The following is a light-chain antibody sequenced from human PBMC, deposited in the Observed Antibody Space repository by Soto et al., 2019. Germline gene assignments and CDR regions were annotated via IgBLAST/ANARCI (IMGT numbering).Light chain of an antibody. CDR2: LGS. J-gene: IGKJ4*01. V-gene: IGKV2-28*01. Sequence: DFVMTQSPLSLPVTPGEPASISCRSSQSLLHSNGYNYLDWYVQKPGQSPQLLIYLGSSRASGVPDRFSGSGSGTDFTLKISRVEAEDVGVYYCMQALQTPLTFGGGTKVEIK. CDR1: QSLLHSNGYNY. CDR3: MQALQTPLT.